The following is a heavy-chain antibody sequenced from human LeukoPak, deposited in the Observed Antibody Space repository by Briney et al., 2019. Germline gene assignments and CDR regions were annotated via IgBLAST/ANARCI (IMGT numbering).Heavy chain of an antibody. J-gene: IGHJ3*02. CDR2: IYPGDSDT. CDR3: ARQYCSSTCYAVEAFEI. D-gene: IGHD2-2*01. Sequence: GESLKISFKGSGYRFTKYWIGWVRQMPGKGLEWMAIIYPGDSDTKDSPSFQGQCTISSDKSISTAYLQWSSLKASDTALYYCARQYCSSTCYAVEAFEIWGQGTTVTVSS. CDR1: GYRFTKYW. V-gene: IGHV5-51*01.